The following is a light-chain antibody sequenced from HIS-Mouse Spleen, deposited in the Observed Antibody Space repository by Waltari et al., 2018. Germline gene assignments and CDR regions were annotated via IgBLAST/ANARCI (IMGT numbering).Light chain of an antibody. CDR1: TGAVTSGHY. Sequence: QAVVTQEPSLTVSPGGTVTLTCGSSTGAVTSGHYPSWFQQKPGHAPRARIHDTSNKHSWTPARFSGSRLGGKAALTLSGAQPEDEAEYYCLLSYSGARVFGTGTKVTVL. V-gene: IGLV7-46*01. CDR3: LLSYSGARV. J-gene: IGLJ1*01. CDR2: DTS.